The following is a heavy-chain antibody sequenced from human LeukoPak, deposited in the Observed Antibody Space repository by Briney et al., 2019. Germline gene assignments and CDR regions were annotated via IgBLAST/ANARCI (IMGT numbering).Heavy chain of an antibody. CDR1: GLTFRSYW. CDR3: ARERDGRFFDY. D-gene: IGHD5-24*01. Sequence: GGSLRLSCAVSGLTFRSYWMSWVRQAPGKGLEWVANINQDGSEKYVDSVKGRFTISRDHAKNSLHLQMNPLRGEDTAVYYCARERDGRFFDYWGQGTLVTVSS. J-gene: IGHJ4*02. V-gene: IGHV3-7*01. CDR2: INQDGSEK.